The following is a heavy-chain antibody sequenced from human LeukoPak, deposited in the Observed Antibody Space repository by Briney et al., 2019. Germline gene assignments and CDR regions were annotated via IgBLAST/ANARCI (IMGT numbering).Heavy chain of an antibody. V-gene: IGHV4-61*02. CDR2: IYTSGST. CDR1: GGSISSGSYY. J-gene: IGHJ3*02. Sequence: SETLSLTCTVSGGSISSGSYYWSWIRQPAGKGLEWIGRIYTSGSTNYNPSLKSRVTISVDTSKNQFSLKLSYVTAADTAVYYCARERAYYYDSSGYYHDAVDICGQGTMVTVSS. D-gene: IGHD3-22*01. CDR3: ARERAYYYDSSGYYHDAVDI.